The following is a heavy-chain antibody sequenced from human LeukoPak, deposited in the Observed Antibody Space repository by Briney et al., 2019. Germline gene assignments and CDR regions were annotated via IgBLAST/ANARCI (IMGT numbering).Heavy chain of an antibody. Sequence: QPGGSLRLSCAASGFTFSTYSMNWVRQAPGKGLEWVSYISSSSSTIYYADSVKGRFTISRDNAKNSLYLQMNSLRDEDTAVYYCARRTYCGGDCYSGHDAFDIWGQGTMVTVSS. CDR2: ISSSSSTI. V-gene: IGHV3-48*02. J-gene: IGHJ3*02. CDR1: GFTFSTYS. CDR3: ARRTYCGGDCYSGHDAFDI. D-gene: IGHD2-21*02.